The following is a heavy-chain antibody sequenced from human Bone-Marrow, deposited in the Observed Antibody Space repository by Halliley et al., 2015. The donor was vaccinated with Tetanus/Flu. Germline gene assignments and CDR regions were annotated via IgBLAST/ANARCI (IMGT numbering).Heavy chain of an antibody. CDR2: ISSFNGNT. D-gene: IGHD1-7*01. CDR1: GYTFSNDG. CDR3: ARDRTGNTYYGLDV. Sequence: QLVQSGAEVKRPGASVKVSCKASGYTFSNDGISWVRQAPGQGLEWMGWISSFNGNTIYAQNLQGRVTMTTETSTTPAYMELRSLTYDDTAVYFCARDRTGNTYYGLDVWGQGTTVTVSS. J-gene: IGHJ6*02. V-gene: IGHV1-18*01.